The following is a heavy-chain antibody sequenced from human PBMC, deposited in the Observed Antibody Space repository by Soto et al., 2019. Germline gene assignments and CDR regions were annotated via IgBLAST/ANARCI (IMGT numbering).Heavy chain of an antibody. Sequence: AGRARILSYAGSAVTVSTEDISVGRHAPGKGLEWVSVIYSGGSTYYADSVKGRFTIPRDNSKNTLYLQMNSLRAEDTAVYYCARDGIRSPLSYWGQGTLVTVSS. J-gene: IGHJ4*02. CDR3: ARDGIRSPLSY. D-gene: IGHD3-3*01. V-gene: IGHV3-66*01. CDR1: AVTVSTED. CDR2: IYSGGST.